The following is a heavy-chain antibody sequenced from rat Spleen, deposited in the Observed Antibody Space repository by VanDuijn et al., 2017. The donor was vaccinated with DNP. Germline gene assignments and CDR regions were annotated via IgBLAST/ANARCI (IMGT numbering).Heavy chain of an antibody. D-gene: IGHD1-2*01. CDR2: ISYDGSSP. CDR1: GFTFSDYN. CDR3: ARGHYSSYRGDVMDA. J-gene: IGHJ4*01. V-gene: IGHV5-7*01. Sequence: EVQLVESGGGLVQPGRSLKLSCAASGFTFSDYNMAWVRQAPKTGLEWVATISYDGSSPYYRDSVKGRFTISRDNAKSTLYLQMDSLRSEDTATYYCARGHYSSYRGDVMDAWGQGASVTVSS.